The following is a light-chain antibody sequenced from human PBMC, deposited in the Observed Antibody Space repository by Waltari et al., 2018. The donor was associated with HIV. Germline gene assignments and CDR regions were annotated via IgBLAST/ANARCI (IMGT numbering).Light chain of an antibody. V-gene: IGLV2-23*01. J-gene: IGLJ1*01. CDR2: EGI. CDR3: CSYAGSSTLV. Sequence: QSALTQPPSVSGSPGQSITLSSPGSSSVVGSYPLVSGYPQHPGKAPNPMIFEGINRPSGVSNRFSGSKSGNTASLTISGLQAEDEADYYCCSYAGSSTLVFGTGTKVTVL. CDR1: SSVVGSYPL.